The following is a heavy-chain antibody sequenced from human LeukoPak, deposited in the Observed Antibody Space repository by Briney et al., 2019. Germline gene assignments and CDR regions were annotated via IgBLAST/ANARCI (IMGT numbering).Heavy chain of an antibody. CDR2: IIPLFDTP. Sequence: SVKVSCKASGGIFSSHAITWVRQAPGQGLEWMGGIIPLFDTPNYAQKFQGRVTMTTDTSTSTAYMELRSLRSDDTAVYYCARVKRAFGGVIVISAFDYWGQGTLVTVSS. CDR3: ARVKRAFGGVIVISAFDY. V-gene: IGHV1-69*05. CDR1: GGIFSSHA. J-gene: IGHJ4*02. D-gene: IGHD3-16*02.